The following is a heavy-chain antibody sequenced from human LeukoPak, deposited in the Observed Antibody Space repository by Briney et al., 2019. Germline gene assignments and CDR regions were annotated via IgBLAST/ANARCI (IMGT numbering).Heavy chain of an antibody. CDR2: ISSRSSYI. D-gene: IGHD3-10*01. Sequence: GGSLRLSCAASGFTFSTCTMNWVRQAPGKGLEWVSSISSRSSYIYYADSVKGRFTISRDNSKNTLYLQMNSLRAEDTAVYYCAKADYASGSYGAFDYWGQGTLVTVSS. CDR1: GFTFSTCT. CDR3: AKADYASGSYGAFDY. V-gene: IGHV3-21*04. J-gene: IGHJ4*02.